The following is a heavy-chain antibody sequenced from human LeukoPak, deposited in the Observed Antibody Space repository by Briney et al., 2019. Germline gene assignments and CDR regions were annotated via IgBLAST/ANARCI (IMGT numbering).Heavy chain of an antibody. D-gene: IGHD3-22*01. CDR2: VYYTGST. J-gene: IGHJ5*02. Sequence: PSETLSLTCTVSCGSISSDAYYWAWVRQPPGKGLEWIGIVYYTGSTYYNPSLKSRLIMFVDTSKNQFSLKLSSVTAADTAVYYCATIETDNSGYHWFDPWGQGTLVTVSS. CDR3: ATIETDNSGYHWFDP. V-gene: IGHV4-39*01. CDR1: CGSISSDAYY.